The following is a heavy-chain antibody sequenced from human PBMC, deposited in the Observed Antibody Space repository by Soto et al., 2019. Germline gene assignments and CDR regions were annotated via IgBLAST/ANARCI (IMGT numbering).Heavy chain of an antibody. CDR3: ARPEYYYDSRGYYGY. J-gene: IGHJ4*02. V-gene: IGHV3-21*01. Sequence: VQLVESGGGLVKPGGSLRLSCAASGFIFSSYSMNWVRQAPGKGLEWVSSISSSSSYIYYADSVKGRFTISRDNTKNPLYLQMNSLRAEDTAVYYCARPEYYYDSRGYYGYWGQGTLVTVSS. CDR1: GFIFSSYS. D-gene: IGHD3-22*01. CDR2: ISSSSSYI.